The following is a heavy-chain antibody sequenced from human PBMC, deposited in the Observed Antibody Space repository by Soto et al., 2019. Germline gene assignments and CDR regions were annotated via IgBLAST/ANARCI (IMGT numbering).Heavy chain of an antibody. Sequence: QVQLQQWGAGLLKPSKTLSLTCAVYGGSFSGYYWTWIRQPPGTGLEWIGEINHSGSTNYNPSLKSRVTISVDTAKNQFSRKLTSVTAADTAVYYCARDKITGLFDYWGQGTLVTVSS. J-gene: IGHJ4*02. CDR1: GGSFSGYY. CDR3: ARDKITGLFDY. D-gene: IGHD2-8*02. V-gene: IGHV4-34*01. CDR2: INHSGST.